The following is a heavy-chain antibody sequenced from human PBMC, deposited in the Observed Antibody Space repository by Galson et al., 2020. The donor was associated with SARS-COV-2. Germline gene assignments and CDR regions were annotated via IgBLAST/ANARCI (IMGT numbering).Heavy chain of an antibody. D-gene: IGHD1-26*01. Sequence: SGPTLVKPTQTLTLTCTFSGFSLSTSGVGVGWFRQPPGKALEWLALIYWNDDKRYSPFLKSRLTITKDTSKNQVVLTVTSMGPVDTATDYCAHSLYSLTYRGAFDIWGQGTMVTVSS. J-gene: IGHJ3*02. CDR3: AHSLYSLTYRGAFDI. CDR1: GFSLSTSGVG. V-gene: IGHV2-5*01. CDR2: IYWNDDK.